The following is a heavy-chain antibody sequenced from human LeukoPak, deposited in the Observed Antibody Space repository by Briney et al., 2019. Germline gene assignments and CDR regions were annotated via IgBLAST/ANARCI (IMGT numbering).Heavy chain of an antibody. CDR1: GFTFASYS. Sequence: PGGSLRLSCAASGFTFASYSMNWVRQAPGRGLEWVSSISGDSTYIYNAGSVKGRFTISRDNAQASLYLQMISLRADDTAVYYCARVSGRLERQSDLDYWGQGTLVIVSS. J-gene: IGHJ4*02. V-gene: IGHV3-21*01. CDR3: ARVSGRLERQSDLDY. CDR2: ISGDSTYI. D-gene: IGHD1-1*01.